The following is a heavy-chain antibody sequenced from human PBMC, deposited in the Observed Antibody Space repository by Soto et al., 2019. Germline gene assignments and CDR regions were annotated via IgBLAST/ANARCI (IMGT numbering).Heavy chain of an antibody. CDR1: GFTFSDYY. V-gene: IGHV3-72*01. CDR3: SRAGIMTTPYYSDY. CDR2: VRNKVNSYTT. J-gene: IGHJ4*01. D-gene: IGHD4-4*01. Sequence: EVQLVESGGGLVQPGGSLRLSCAAFGFTFSDYYMDWVRQAPGKGLEWVGRVRNKVNSYTTEYAASVKGRFTISRXDXXSSLFLQMGSLKTEDTAVYYCSRAGIMTTPYYSDYWGQGTLVTVSS.